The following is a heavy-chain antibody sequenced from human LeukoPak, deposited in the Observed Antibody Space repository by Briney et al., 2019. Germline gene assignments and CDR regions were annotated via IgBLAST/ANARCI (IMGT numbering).Heavy chain of an antibody. CDR2: INHSGST. Sequence: SETLSLTCAVYGGSFSGYYWSRIRQPPGKGLEWIGEINHSGSTNYNPSLKSRVTISVDTSKNQFSLKLSSVTAADTAVYYCARGYGVVVPAAMVNYGMDVWGKGTTVTVSS. CDR3: ARGYGVVVPAAMVNYGMDV. D-gene: IGHD2-2*01. J-gene: IGHJ6*04. V-gene: IGHV4-34*01. CDR1: GGSFSGYY.